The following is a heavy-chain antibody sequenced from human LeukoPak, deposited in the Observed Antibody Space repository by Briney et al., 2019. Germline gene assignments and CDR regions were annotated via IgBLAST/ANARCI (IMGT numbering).Heavy chain of an antibody. CDR2: IYYSGST. V-gene: IGHV4-59*08. CDR3: ARRAPYSYEWSTLDY. Sequence: PSQTLSLTCTVSGGSISSYYWSWIRQPPGKGLEWNGYIYYSGSTNYNPSLKSRVTISVDTSKNQFSLKLSSVTAADTAVYYCARRAPYSYEWSTLDYWGQGTLVTVSS. J-gene: IGHJ4*02. D-gene: IGHD5-18*01. CDR1: GGSISSYY.